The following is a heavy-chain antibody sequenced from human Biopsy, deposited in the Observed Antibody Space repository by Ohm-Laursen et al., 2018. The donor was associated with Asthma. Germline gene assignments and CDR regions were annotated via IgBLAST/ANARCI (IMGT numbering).Heavy chain of an antibody. Sequence: TQTLTLTCTFSGFSLSTSGGGVGWIRQPPGKALEWLGNLYWDDDQRFSPSLQSRLTITRDTPKDQVVLTMTNMGPVDTGTYFCAHAQTSWNYYGSGNYLYHFDSWGQGTLVTVSS. CDR1: GFSLSTSGGG. CDR3: AHAQTSWNYYGSGNYLYHFDS. V-gene: IGHV2-5*02. J-gene: IGHJ4*02. CDR2: LYWDDDQ. D-gene: IGHD3-10*01.